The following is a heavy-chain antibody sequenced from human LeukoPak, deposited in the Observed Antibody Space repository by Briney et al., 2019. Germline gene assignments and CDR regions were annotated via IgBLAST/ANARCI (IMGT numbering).Heavy chain of an antibody. D-gene: IGHD6-19*01. V-gene: IGHV1-2*02. CDR1: GFTFSNAW. Sequence: GGSLRLSCAASGFTFSNAWMSWVRQAPGRGLEWVGWINPKSGGTSYSQKFQGRVTMTRDTSINTIYLDVNGLTSDDTAVYYCARDGALADDWNLDLWGRGTLVIVSS. CDR3: ARDGALADDWNLDL. CDR2: INPKSGGT. J-gene: IGHJ2*01.